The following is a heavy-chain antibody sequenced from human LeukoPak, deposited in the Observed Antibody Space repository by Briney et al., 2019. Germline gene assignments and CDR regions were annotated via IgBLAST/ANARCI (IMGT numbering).Heavy chain of an antibody. J-gene: IGHJ4*02. Sequence: PGGSLRLSCAASGFTVSSYWMSWLRQAPGKGLEWVANIKQDGSEKYYVDSVKGRFTISRDNAKNSLYLQMNSLRAEDTAVYYCARNTHDFWSGYLDYWGQGTLVTVSS. V-gene: IGHV3-7*01. CDR2: IKQDGSEK. D-gene: IGHD3-3*01. CDR3: ARNTHDFWSGYLDY. CDR1: GFTVSSYW.